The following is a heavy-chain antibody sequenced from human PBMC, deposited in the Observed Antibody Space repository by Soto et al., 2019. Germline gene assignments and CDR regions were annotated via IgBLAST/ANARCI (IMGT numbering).Heavy chain of an antibody. D-gene: IGHD3-3*01. CDR2: MSFDGKHQ. CDR1: GFTINRND. V-gene: IGHV3-30*03. J-gene: IGHJ6*02. CDR3: ASCERFPRVGVDYYALDV. Sequence: QVHLVESGGGVVQPGGSLRLSCAASGFTINRNDMYWVRQAPGKGLDWVAVMSFDGKHQHYADSVKGRFTISRDNSKNTLSLEMNSLRRDDTAVYYCASCERFPRVGVDYYALDVWGQGTTVIVSS.